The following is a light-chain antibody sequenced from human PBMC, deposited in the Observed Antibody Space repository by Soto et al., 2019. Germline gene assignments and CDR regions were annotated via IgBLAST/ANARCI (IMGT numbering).Light chain of an antibody. CDR1: QAIRTE. V-gene: IGKV1-6*01. CDR2: GTS. J-gene: IGKJ1*01. CDR3: LQDYSYPRT. Sequence: AIQMTQSPSSLSASVGDRVIITCRASQAIRTELGWYQQRPGKAPKLLIYGTSNLQSGVPSRFSGSGSGTDFTLTINGLQPEDFATYYCLQDYSYPRTFGQGTKVDI.